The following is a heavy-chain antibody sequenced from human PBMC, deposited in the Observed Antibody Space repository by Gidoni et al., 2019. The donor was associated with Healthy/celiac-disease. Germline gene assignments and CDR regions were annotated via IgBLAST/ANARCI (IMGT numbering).Heavy chain of an antibody. Sequence: EVQLVESGGGLVQPGGSLRLSCAASGFTVSSNYMSWVRQAPGKGLEWVSVIYSGGSTYYADSVKGRFTISRDNSKNTLYLQMNSLRAEDTAVYYCARAPYEELVFFDYWGQGTLVTVSS. V-gene: IGHV3-66*01. CDR1: GFTVSSNY. CDR3: ARAPYEELVFFDY. J-gene: IGHJ4*02. CDR2: IYSGGST. D-gene: IGHD6-6*01.